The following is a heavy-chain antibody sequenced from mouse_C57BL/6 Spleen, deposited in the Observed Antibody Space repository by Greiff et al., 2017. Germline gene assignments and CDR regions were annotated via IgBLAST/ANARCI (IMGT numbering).Heavy chain of an antibody. J-gene: IGHJ1*03. CDR3: ARHEGDDYDRYFDV. Sequence: EVLLVQPGGGLVKPGGSLKLSCAASGFTFSSYSMSWVRQTPEQRLEWVATISGGGGNTYYPDSVKGRFTFPRDNARNTLYLQMSSLRAEDTAVYYGARHEGDDYDRYFDVWGTGTTVTVSS. CDR1: GFTFSSYS. D-gene: IGHD2-4*01. V-gene: IGHV5-9*01. CDR2: ISGGGGNT.